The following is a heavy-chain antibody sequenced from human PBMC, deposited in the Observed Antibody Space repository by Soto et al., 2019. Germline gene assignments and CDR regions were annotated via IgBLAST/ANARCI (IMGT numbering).Heavy chain of an antibody. Sequence: GGSLRLSCAASGFTFSSYAMSWVRQAPGKGLEWVSAISGSGGSTYYADSVKGRFTISRDNSKNTLYLQMNSLRAEDTAVYYCAKDLPLGPYYYYYYMDVWGKGTTVTVSS. CDR2: ISGSGGST. CDR3: AKDLPLGPYYYYYYMDV. J-gene: IGHJ6*03. V-gene: IGHV3-23*01. D-gene: IGHD6-6*01. CDR1: GFTFSSYA.